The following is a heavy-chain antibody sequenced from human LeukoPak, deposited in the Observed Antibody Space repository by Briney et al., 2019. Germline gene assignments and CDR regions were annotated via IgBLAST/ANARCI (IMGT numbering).Heavy chain of an antibody. V-gene: IGHV3-30-3*01. CDR1: GFTFSDHA. CDR2: ISYDGGDK. Sequence: GGSLRLSCAASGFTFSDHAFHWVRQAPGKGLEWVAVISYDGGDKYYADSVKGRFTISRDNSKNTLFLQMSNLRPDDTAVYYCARDGYAAALGGYLGRWGRGTLVTVSS. CDR3: ARDGYAAALGGYLGR. D-gene: IGHD5-18*01. J-gene: IGHJ2*01.